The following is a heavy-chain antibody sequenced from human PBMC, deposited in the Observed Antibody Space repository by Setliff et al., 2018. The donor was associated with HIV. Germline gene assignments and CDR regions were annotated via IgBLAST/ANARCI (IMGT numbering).Heavy chain of an antibody. CDR2: IYPGDSAT. CDR3: ARHAGSRNFWSGYSSGMDV. J-gene: IGHJ6*03. D-gene: IGHD3-3*01. V-gene: IGHV5-51*01. Sequence: GASLKISCKGSGYSFTNYWIGWVRQMPGKGLEWMGIIYPGDSATRYSPSLEGQVIISADKSISTAYLQWSSLKASDTAMYYCARHAGSRNFWSGYSSGMDVWGKGTPVTVSS. CDR1: GYSFTNYW.